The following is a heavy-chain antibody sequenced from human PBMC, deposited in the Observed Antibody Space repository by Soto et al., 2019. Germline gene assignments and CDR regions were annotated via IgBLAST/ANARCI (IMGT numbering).Heavy chain of an antibody. Sequence: GGSLRLSCAASGFTFSSYAMSWVRQSPGKGLEWVSAISGSGGSTYYADSVKGRFTISRDNSKNTLYLQMNSLRAEDTAVYYCAGGGSGGWYYFDYWGQGTLVTVSS. J-gene: IGHJ4*02. V-gene: IGHV3-23*01. D-gene: IGHD6-19*01. CDR1: GFTFSSYA. CDR3: AGGGSGGWYYFDY. CDR2: ISGSGGST.